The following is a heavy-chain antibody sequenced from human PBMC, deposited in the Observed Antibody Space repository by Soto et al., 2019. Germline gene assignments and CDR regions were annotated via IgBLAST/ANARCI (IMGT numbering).Heavy chain of an antibody. Sequence: QVQLVQSGAEVKKPGASVKVSCKASGYTFTGYYMHWVRQAPGQGLEWMGWINPNSGGTNYAQKFQGWVTMTRDTSISTAYMELSRLRSDDTAVYYCARDRGGLGSLGDAFDIWGQGTMVTVSS. V-gene: IGHV1-2*04. J-gene: IGHJ3*02. CDR1: GYTFTGYY. CDR2: INPNSGGT. D-gene: IGHD2-15*01. CDR3: ARDRGGLGSLGDAFDI.